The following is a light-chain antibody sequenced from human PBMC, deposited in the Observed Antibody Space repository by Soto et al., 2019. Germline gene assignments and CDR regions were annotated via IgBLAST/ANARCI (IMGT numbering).Light chain of an antibody. J-gene: IGLJ1*01. CDR3: CSYAGSYTFDV. Sequence: QSVLTQPRSVSGSPGQSVTISCTGTSTDVGAYRYVSWYQQHPGKAPKLLIYDVTKRPSGVPDRFSGSKSGNTASLTISGLQAEDEADYYCCSYAGSYTFDVFGTGTK. CDR2: DVT. V-gene: IGLV2-11*01. CDR1: STDVGAYRY.